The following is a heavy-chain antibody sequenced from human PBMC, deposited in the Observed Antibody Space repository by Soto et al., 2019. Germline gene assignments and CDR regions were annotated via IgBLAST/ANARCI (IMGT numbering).Heavy chain of an antibody. CDR2: IYYSGST. Sequence: SEALSLTCTVSGSSIISCDYYGSCIRQPPGKGLEWIGYIYYSGSTNYNPSLKSRVTISVDTSKNQFSLKLSSVTAADTAVYYCARERHSGNYGMDVWGLGTTVTVSS. D-gene: IGHD1-26*01. CDR3: ARERHSGNYGMDV. V-gene: IGHV4-61*08. J-gene: IGHJ6*02. CDR1: GSSIISCDYY.